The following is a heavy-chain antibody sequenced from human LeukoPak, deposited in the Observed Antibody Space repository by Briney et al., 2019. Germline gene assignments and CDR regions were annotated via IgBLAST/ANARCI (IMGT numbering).Heavy chain of an antibody. J-gene: IGHJ4*02. D-gene: IGHD4-17*01. V-gene: IGHV3-74*01. CDR3: VRHAVSGDSGIAY. Sequence: GGSLRLSCAASGFTFSNYWMHWVRQAPGKGLEWVSRINPDGSSSNYADSVKGRVTMSRDNAKSMVYLQMDGLRAEDTAVFSCVRHAVSGDSGIAYWGRGVLVTVSS. CDR2: INPDGSSS. CDR1: GFTFSNYW.